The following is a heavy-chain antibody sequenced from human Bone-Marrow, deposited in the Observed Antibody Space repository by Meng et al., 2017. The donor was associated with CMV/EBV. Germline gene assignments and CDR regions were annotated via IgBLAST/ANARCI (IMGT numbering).Heavy chain of an antibody. Sequence: SVKVSCKASGGTFSSYAISWVRQAPGQGLEWMGGIIPIFGTANYAQKFQGRVTITTDESTSTAYMELSSLRSDDTAVYYCARDRARATIMGWYNWFDPWGQGTLVTVSS. CDR3: ARDRARATIMGWYNWFDP. D-gene: IGHD5-12*01. CDR1: GGTFSSYA. CDR2: IIPIFGTA. J-gene: IGHJ5*02. V-gene: IGHV1-69*05.